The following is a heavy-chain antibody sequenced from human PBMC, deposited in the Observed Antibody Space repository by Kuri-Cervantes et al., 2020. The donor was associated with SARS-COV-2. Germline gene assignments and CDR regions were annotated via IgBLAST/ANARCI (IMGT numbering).Heavy chain of an antibody. J-gene: IGHJ4*02. Sequence: GESLKISCAASGFTFSSYGMHWVRQAPGKGLEWVAVIWYDGSNKCYADSVKGRFTISRDNSKNTLYLQMNSLRAEDTAVYYCAKGVARGFDYWGQGTLVTVSS. CDR1: GFTFSSYG. CDR2: IWYDGSNK. V-gene: IGHV3-33*06. D-gene: IGHD2-15*01. CDR3: AKGVARGFDY.